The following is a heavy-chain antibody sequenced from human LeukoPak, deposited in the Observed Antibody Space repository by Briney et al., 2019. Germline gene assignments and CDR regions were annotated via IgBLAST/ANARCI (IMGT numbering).Heavy chain of an antibody. D-gene: IGHD2-2*02. Sequence: GGSLRLSCAASGFSFDDYAKSWVRQVPGKGLEWVSGINWDGSSIGYLDSVKGRFTISRDNAKNSLFLQMNGLRAEDTAFYYCARVGKYCTSTSCYSRYYYYMDVWGKGTTVTVS. V-gene: IGHV3-20*04. CDR1: GFSFDDYA. J-gene: IGHJ6*03. CDR2: INWDGSSI. CDR3: ARVGKYCTSTSCYSRYYYYMDV.